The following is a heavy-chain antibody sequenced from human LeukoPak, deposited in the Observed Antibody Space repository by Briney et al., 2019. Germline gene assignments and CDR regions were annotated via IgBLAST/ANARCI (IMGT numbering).Heavy chain of an antibody. J-gene: IGHJ6*02. CDR1: GYTFTSYD. CDR2: MNPNSGNT. D-gene: IGHD2-15*01. CDR3: ARGYCSGGSCSNYYYGMDV. Sequence: GASVKVSCKAPGYTFTSYDINWVRQATGQGLEWMGWMNPNSGNTGYAQKFQGRVTMTRNTSISTAYMELSSLRSEDTAVYCCARGYCSGGSCSNYYYGMDVWGQGTTVTVSS. V-gene: IGHV1-8*01.